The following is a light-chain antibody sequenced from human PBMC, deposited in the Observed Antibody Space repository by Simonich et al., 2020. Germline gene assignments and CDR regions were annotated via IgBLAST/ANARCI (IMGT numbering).Light chain of an antibody. CDR1: PSVSSN. J-gene: IGKJ1*01. CDR2: GAS. CDR3: QQYNNWPWT. V-gene: IGKV3-15*01. Sequence: IVMTQSPATLSVSPGKRATLSCRASPSVSSNLAWSQQKPGPAPMLLIYGASTRATGIPARFRGSGSGTEFTLTISSLQSEDFAVYYCQQYNNWPWTFGQGTKVEIK.